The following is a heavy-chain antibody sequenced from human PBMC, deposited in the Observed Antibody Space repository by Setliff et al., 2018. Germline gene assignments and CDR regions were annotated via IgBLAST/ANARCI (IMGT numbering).Heavy chain of an antibody. Sequence: GGSLRLSCAASGFTFSDHYMDWVRQAPGKGLEWVGRTRNKANSYTTEYAASVKGRFTISRDDSKNSLYLQMNSLKTEDTAVYYCARVGTGWLKLAFDIWGQGTMVTVSS. CDR2: TRNKANSYTT. CDR3: ARVGTGWLKLAFDI. V-gene: IGHV3-72*01. D-gene: IGHD5-12*01. J-gene: IGHJ3*02. CDR1: GFTFSDHY.